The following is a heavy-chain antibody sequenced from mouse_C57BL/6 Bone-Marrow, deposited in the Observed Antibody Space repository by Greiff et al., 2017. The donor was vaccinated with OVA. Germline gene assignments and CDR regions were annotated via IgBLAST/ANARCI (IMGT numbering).Heavy chain of an antibody. CDR3: ARNLVNSNYDAMDD. CDR2: IDPSDSET. V-gene: IGHV1-52*01. CDR1: GYTFTSYW. D-gene: IGHD2-5*01. J-gene: IGHJ4*01. Sequence: QVQLQQPGAELVRPGSSVKLSCKASGYTFTSYWMHWVKQRPIQGLEWIGNIDPSDSETHYNQKFKDKATLTVDKSSNTAYMQLSSLTSEDSAVYYCARNLVNSNYDAMDDWGQGTSVTVSS.